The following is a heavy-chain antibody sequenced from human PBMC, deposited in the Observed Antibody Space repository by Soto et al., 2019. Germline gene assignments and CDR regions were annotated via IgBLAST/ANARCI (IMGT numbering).Heavy chain of an antibody. D-gene: IGHD3-10*01. CDR1: GFTFSNYR. Sequence: EVQLVESGGGLVQPGGSVRLSCVVSGFTFSNYRMHWVRQAPGKGLVWVSRIESDGGTTYADSVKGRFTISRDNAKNTLYLQMNGLSGEDTAIYYCARDGGGLDYCGQGTLVTVSS. J-gene: IGHJ4*02. CDR2: IESDGGT. V-gene: IGHV3-74*01. CDR3: ARDGGGLDY.